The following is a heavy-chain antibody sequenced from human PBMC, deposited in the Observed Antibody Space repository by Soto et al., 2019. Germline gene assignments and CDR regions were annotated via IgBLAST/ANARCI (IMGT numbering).Heavy chain of an antibody. D-gene: IGHD1-7*01. J-gene: IGHJ6*02. CDR2: TLYRSSKWYN. Sequence: SQTLSLTCAISGDSVSTNIAAWSWIRQSPSRGLEWLGRTLYRSSKWYNEYAVSVKSRMTINPDTSRNQFSLQLNSVTPEDTAVYYCARDAAPTLNYPHGMDVWGQGTAVTVSS. V-gene: IGHV6-1*01. CDR3: ARDAAPTLNYPHGMDV. CDR1: GDSVSTNIAA.